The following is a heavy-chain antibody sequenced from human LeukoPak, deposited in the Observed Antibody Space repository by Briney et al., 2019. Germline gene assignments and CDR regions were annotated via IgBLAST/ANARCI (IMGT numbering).Heavy chain of an antibody. V-gene: IGHV4-59*08. J-gene: IGHJ4*02. CDR2: IYYSGST. Sequence: SETLSLTCTVSGGSISSYYWSWIRQPPGKGLEWIGYIYYSGSTNYNPSLKSRVTISVDTSKNQFSLKLSSVTAADTAVYYCARWSLGGNSRIADYWGQGTLVTVSS. D-gene: IGHD4-23*01. CDR1: GGSISSYY. CDR3: ARWSLGGNSRIADY.